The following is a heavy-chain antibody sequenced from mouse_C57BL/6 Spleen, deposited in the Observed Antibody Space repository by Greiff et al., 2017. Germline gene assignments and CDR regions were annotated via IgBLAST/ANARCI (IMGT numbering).Heavy chain of an antibody. CDR1: GYTFTSYW. CDR2: IDPSDSYT. J-gene: IGHJ3*01. D-gene: IGHD3-2*02. Sequence: VKLQQPGAELVMPGASVKLSCKASGYTFTSYWMHWVKQRPGQGLEWIGEIDPSDSYTNYNQKFKGKSTLTVDKSSSTAYMQLSSLTSEDSAVYYCARSSSGYWFAYWGQGTLVTVSA. CDR3: ARSSSGYWFAY. V-gene: IGHV1-69*01.